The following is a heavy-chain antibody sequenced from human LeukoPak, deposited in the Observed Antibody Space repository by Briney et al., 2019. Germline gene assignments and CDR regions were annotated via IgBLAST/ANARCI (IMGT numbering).Heavy chain of an antibody. J-gene: IGHJ4*02. V-gene: IGHV1-2*02. CDR1: GCTFTGYY. D-gene: IGHD3-3*01. CDR3: ATSSRVIIPFDY. Sequence: GASVKVSCKASGCTFTGYYMHWVRQAPGQGIEWMGWINPNSGGTNYAQKFQGRVTMTEDTSTDTAYMELSSLRSEDTAVYYCATSSRVIIPFDYWGQGTLVTVSS. CDR2: INPNSGGT.